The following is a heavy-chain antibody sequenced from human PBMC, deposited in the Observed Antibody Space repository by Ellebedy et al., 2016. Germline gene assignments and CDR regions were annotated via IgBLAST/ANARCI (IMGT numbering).Heavy chain of an antibody. D-gene: IGHD1/OR15-1a*01. CDR2: STADNTNT. CDR1: GYTFPTYT. V-gene: IGHV1-3*01. CDR3: AREGREQNKPMAYLDY. J-gene: IGHJ4*02. Sequence: ASVKVSCKASGYTFPTYTIQWMRQAPGQRPEWMGWSTADNTNTQYSQRFQGRLTISRDTSANIAYMELISLTSEDTAVYFCAREGREQNKPMAYLDYWGQGTLITVSS.